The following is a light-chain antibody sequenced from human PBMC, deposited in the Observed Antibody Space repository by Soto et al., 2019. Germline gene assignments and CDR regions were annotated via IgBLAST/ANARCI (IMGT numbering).Light chain of an antibody. Sequence: DIQMTQSPSSLSASVGDRVTITCRASQSISSYLNWYQQKPGKAPKLLIYAASSLQSGVPSRFSGSGSGTDFTLTISSLQPEYFATYYCQQSNSTPRTFGQGTKV. V-gene: IGKV1-39*01. CDR3: QQSNSTPRT. J-gene: IGKJ1*01. CDR1: QSISSY. CDR2: AAS.